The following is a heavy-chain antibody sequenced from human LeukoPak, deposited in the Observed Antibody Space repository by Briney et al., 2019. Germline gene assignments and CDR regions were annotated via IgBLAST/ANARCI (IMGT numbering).Heavy chain of an antibody. D-gene: IGHD3-10*01. CDR3: ARDLVGFGELDY. CDR2: ISSGSSYI. Sequence: GGSLRLSCAASGFTFSSYSMNWVRQAPGKGLEWVSSISSGSSYIYYADSVKGRFTISRDNAKNSLYLQMNSLRAEDTAVYYCARDLVGFGELDYWGQGTLVTVSS. CDR1: GFTFSSYS. J-gene: IGHJ4*02. V-gene: IGHV3-21*01.